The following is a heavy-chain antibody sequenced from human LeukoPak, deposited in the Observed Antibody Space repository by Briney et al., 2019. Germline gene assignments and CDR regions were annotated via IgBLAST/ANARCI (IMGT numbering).Heavy chain of an antibody. CDR3: ARGRSFLRNSNWFDP. Sequence: PSETLSLTCTVSGGSISSSSYYWGWIRQPPGKGLEWIGEINHSGSTNYNPSLKSRVTISVDTSKNQFSLKLSSVTAADTAVYYCARGRSFLRNSNWFDPWGQGTLVTVSS. J-gene: IGHJ5*02. CDR2: INHSGST. V-gene: IGHV4-39*07. CDR1: GGSISSSSYY. D-gene: IGHD3-10*01.